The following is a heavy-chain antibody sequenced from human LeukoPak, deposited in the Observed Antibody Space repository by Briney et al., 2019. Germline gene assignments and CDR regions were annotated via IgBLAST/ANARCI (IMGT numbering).Heavy chain of an antibody. J-gene: IGHJ4*02. V-gene: IGHV3-72*01. D-gene: IGHD6-19*01. CDR2: SSNRGKSYNT. CDR3: VRVAYTSDWHFDY. CDR1: GFSISDYN. Sequence: GGPLRPSCAASGFSISDYNMDCVRPARGKGEGWVGSSSNRGKSYNTDYAASVRGRFTISRDDSKNPLYLQMRTLETEDTAVYHCVRVAYTSDWHFDYWGQGTLVTVSS.